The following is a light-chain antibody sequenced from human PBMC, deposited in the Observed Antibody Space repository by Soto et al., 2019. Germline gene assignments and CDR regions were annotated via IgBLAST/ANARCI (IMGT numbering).Light chain of an antibody. CDR1: QTISSW. CDR2: KAS. Sequence: DIQMTQSPSTLSGSVGDRVTITCRASQTISSWLAWYQQKPGKAPKLLIYKASTLKSGVPSRFSGSGYGKEFTLTISSLQPDDFATYDCQHYNSYSEAFGQGTKVDIK. CDR3: QHYNSYSEA. V-gene: IGKV1-5*03. J-gene: IGKJ1*01.